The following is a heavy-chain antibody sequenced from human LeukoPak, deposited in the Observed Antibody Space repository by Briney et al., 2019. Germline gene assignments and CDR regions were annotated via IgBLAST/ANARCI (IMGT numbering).Heavy chain of an antibody. CDR3: ARNILPYKADAFDI. CDR2: IYPGDSDT. J-gene: IGHJ3*02. CDR1: GYSFTTYW. D-gene: IGHD2-15*01. Sequence: GESLKISCKGSGYSFTTYWIGWVRQMPGKGLEWIGSIYPGDSDTRNSPSFQDQVTISADKSISTAYLQWSSLKASDTAMYYCARNILPYKADAFDIWGQGTMVTVSS. V-gene: IGHV5-51*01.